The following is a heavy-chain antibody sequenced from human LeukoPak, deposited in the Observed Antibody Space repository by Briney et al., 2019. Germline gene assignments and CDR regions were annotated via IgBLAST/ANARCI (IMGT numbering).Heavy chain of an antibody. Sequence: GASVKVSCKASGYSFTDFYIHWVRQPPGQGLECMGRINPNSGGTSYAQKFQGRVTMTRDTSISTAYTELNRLRSDDTALYYCTRGGVRSSDYYYMDVWGKGTTVTVSS. V-gene: IGHV1-2*02. J-gene: IGHJ6*03. D-gene: IGHD3-10*01. CDR1: GYSFTDFY. CDR3: TRGGVRSSDYYYMDV. CDR2: INPNSGGT.